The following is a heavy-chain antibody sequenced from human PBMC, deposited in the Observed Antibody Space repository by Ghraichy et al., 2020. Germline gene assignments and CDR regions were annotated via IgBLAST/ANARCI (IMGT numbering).Heavy chain of an antibody. CDR1: GFTFTSSA. J-gene: IGHJ6*02. Sequence: SVKVSCKASGFTFTSSAVQWVRQARGQRLEWIGWIVVGSGNTNYAQKFQERVTITRDMSTSTAYMELSSLRSEDTAVYYCAAERGDIVVVVAATPLPYYYYYGMDVWGQGTTVTVSS. D-gene: IGHD2-15*01. CDR3: AAERGDIVVVVAATPLPYYYYYGMDV. V-gene: IGHV1-58*01. CDR2: IVVGSGNT.